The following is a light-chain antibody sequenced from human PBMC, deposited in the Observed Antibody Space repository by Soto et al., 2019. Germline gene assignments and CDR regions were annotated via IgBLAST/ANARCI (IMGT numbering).Light chain of an antibody. V-gene: IGKV1-5*03. Sequence: DIQMTQSPSTLSASVGDRVTITCRASQSINSWLAWYQQTPGKAPKLLIYKASTLESGVPSRFSGSVSGTEFTLTISSLQPDDFATYYCQQSHSYPLTFGGGTKVEI. CDR2: KAS. J-gene: IGKJ4*01. CDR3: QQSHSYPLT. CDR1: QSINSW.